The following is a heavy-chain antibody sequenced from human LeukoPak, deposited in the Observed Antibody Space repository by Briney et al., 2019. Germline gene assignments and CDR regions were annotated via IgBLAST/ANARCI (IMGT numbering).Heavy chain of an antibody. Sequence: SETLSLTCAVYGGSFSGYYWSWIRQPPGKGLEWIGEINHSGSTNYNPSLKSRVTISVDTSKNQFSLKLSSVTAADTAVYYCARGELGRRYYYYYYYMDVWGKGATVTVSS. J-gene: IGHJ6*03. V-gene: IGHV4-34*01. CDR2: INHSGST. CDR1: GGSFSGYY. D-gene: IGHD1-7*01. CDR3: ARGELGRRYYYYYYYMDV.